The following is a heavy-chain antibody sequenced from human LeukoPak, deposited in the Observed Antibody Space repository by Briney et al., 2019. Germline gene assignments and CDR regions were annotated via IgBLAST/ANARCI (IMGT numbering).Heavy chain of an antibody. CDR1: GGSVSTGSYY. Sequence: SETLSLTCTLSGGSVSTGSYYWSWIRQPPGKGLEWIGYIYYSGSTYYNPSLKSRVTISVDTSKNQFSLKLSSVTAADTAVYYCARGRTVTRCLDYWGQGTLVTVSS. CDR3: ARGRTVTRCLDY. CDR2: IYYSGST. D-gene: IGHD4-11*01. J-gene: IGHJ4*02. V-gene: IGHV4-31*03.